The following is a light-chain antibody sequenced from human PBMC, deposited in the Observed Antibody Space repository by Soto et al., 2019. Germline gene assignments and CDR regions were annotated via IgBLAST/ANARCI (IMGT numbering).Light chain of an antibody. J-gene: IGKJ5*01. Sequence: EIVWTQSPGTLSLSPGERATLSCRASQSVSSSYLAWYQQKPGQAPRLLIYGASSRATGIPDRFSGSGSGTDFTLTISRLEPEDFAVYYCQQYGRSPPIAFGQGTRLEI. CDR1: QSVSSSY. CDR3: QQYGRSPPIA. V-gene: IGKV3-20*01. CDR2: GAS.